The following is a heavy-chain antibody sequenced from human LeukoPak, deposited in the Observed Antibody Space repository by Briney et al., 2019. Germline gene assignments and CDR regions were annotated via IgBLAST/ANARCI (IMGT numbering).Heavy chain of an antibody. CDR3: ARVVGVEAGYCSGGTCYGDY. Sequence: ASVKVSCKASGYTFTSYYMQWVRQAPGQGLEWMGWINPNSGGINFAQKFQGRVTMTRDTAISTAYMELTSLTSDDTAVYYCARVVGVEAGYCSGGTCYGDYWGQGTLVTVSS. V-gene: IGHV1-2*02. D-gene: IGHD2-15*01. J-gene: IGHJ4*02. CDR2: INPNSGGI. CDR1: GYTFTSYY.